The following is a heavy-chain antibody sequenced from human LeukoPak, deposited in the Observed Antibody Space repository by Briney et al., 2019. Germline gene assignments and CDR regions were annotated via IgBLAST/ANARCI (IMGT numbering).Heavy chain of an antibody. V-gene: IGHV4-34*01. CDR3: ARDRTGGPLFDY. CDR2: INHSGST. CDR1: GGSFSGYY. Sequence: SETLSLTCAVYGGSFSGYYWSWIRQPPGKGLEWIGEINHSGSTNYNPSLKSRVTISVDTSKNQFSLKLSSVTPEDTAVYYCARDRTGGPLFDYWGQGTLVTVSS. J-gene: IGHJ4*02. D-gene: IGHD4-23*01.